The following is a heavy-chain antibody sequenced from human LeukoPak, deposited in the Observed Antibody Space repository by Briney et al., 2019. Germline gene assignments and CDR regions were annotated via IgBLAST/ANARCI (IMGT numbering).Heavy chain of an antibody. J-gene: IGHJ3*01. Sequence: GPSLKISCKGSGYRFTSYWIGWVRQMPGKGLEWMGIIYPGDSDTRYSPSFQGQVTISADKSISTAYLQWSSLKASDTAMYYCARQPNYYDTRGYLSHAFDVWGQGTMVTVSS. CDR1: GYRFTSYW. D-gene: IGHD3-22*01. CDR3: ARQPNYYDTRGYLSHAFDV. V-gene: IGHV5-51*01. CDR2: IYPGDSDT.